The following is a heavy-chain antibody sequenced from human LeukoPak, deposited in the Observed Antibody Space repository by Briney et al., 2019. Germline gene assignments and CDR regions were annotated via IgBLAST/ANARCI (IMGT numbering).Heavy chain of an antibody. CDR3: AREAGLWFGELLHYYYYYYMDV. CDR1: GFTFSSYS. CDR2: ISSSSSYI. D-gene: IGHD3-10*01. Sequence: GGSLRLSCAASGFTFSSYSMNWVRQAPGKGLEWVSSISSSSSYIYYADPVKGRFTISRDNAKNSLYLQMNSLRAEDTAVYYCAREAGLWFGELLHYYYYYYMDVWGKGTTVTISS. V-gene: IGHV3-21*01. J-gene: IGHJ6*03.